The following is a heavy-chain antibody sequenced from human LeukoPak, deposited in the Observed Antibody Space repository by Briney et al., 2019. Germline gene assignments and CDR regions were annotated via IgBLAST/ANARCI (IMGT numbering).Heavy chain of an antibody. V-gene: IGHV1-69*06. CDR2: IIPIFGTA. CDR1: GGSLNSYA. CDR3: ARSQPLAYFDL. Sequence: ASVKVSCKASGGSLNSYAISWVRQAPGQGLEWMGGIIPIFGTANYAQKFQGRVTITADKSTNTAYMELSSLRSEDTAVYYCARSQPLAYFDLWGRGTLVTVSS. J-gene: IGHJ2*01.